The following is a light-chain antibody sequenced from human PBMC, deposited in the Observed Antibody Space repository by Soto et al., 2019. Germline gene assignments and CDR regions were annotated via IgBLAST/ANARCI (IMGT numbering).Light chain of an antibody. V-gene: IGKV3-20*01. CDR3: QQYGSSPQGT. CDR1: QSVSSSY. J-gene: IGKJ1*01. Sequence: EIVLTQSPGPLSLSPGARATLSCRASQSVSSSYLAWYQQKPGQAPRLLIYGASSRATGIPDRFSGSGSGTDFTLTISRLEPEDFAVYYCQQYGSSPQGTFGQGTKVEIK. CDR2: GAS.